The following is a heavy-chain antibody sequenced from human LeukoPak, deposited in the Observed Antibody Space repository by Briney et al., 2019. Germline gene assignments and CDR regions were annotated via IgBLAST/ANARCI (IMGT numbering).Heavy chain of an antibody. CDR3: ARGSVGAENY. CDR2: ISSSSSYI. D-gene: IGHD1-26*01. J-gene: IGHJ4*02. Sequence: GGSLRLSCAASGFTFSSYSMNWARQAPGKGLEWVSSISSSSSYIYYADSVKGRFTISRDNAKNSLYLQMNSLRAEDTAVYYCARGSVGAENYWGQGTLVTVSS. CDR1: GFTFSSYS. V-gene: IGHV3-21*01.